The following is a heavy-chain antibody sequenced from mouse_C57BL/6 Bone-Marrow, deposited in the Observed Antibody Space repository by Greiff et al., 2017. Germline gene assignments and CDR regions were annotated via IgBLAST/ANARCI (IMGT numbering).Heavy chain of an antibody. V-gene: IGHV1-81*01. CDR3: AGGGSSSHFDY. CDR2: IYPRSGNT. Sequence: VQLQQSGAELARPGASVKLSCKASGYTFTSYGISWVKQRTGQGLEWIGEIYPRSGNTYYNEKFKGKATLTADKSSSTAYMELRSLTSVDSAVYFCAGGGSSSHFDYWGQGTTLTVSS. J-gene: IGHJ2*01. D-gene: IGHD1-1*01. CDR1: GYTFTSYG.